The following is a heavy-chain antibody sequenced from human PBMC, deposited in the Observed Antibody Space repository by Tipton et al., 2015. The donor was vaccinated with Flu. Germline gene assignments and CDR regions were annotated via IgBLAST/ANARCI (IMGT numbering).Heavy chain of an antibody. D-gene: IGHD4-11*01. Sequence: TLSLICTVSGGSISSGGYYWSWIRQHPGKGLEWIGYIYYSGSTYYNPSLKSRVTISVDTSKNQFSLKLSSVTAADTAVYYCARAYDYSNYWFDPWGQGTLVTVSS. CDR1: GGSISSGGYY. CDR3: ARAYDYSNYWFDP. CDR2: IYYSGST. J-gene: IGHJ5*02. V-gene: IGHV4-31*03.